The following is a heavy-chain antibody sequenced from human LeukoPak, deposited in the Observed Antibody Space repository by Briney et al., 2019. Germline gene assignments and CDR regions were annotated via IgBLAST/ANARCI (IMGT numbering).Heavy chain of an antibody. Sequence: GASVKVSFKVSGYTLTELSMHWVRQAPGKGLEWMGGFDPEDGETIYAQKFQGRVTMTEDTSTDTAYMELSSLRSEDTAVYYCATVRYSRSPPSWYFDYWGQGTLVTVSS. CDR2: FDPEDGET. CDR1: GYTLTELS. CDR3: ATVRYSRSPPSWYFDY. V-gene: IGHV1-24*01. J-gene: IGHJ4*02. D-gene: IGHD6-13*01.